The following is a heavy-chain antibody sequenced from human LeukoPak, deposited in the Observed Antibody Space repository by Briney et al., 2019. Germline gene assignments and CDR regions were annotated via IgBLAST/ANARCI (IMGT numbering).Heavy chain of an antibody. CDR3: ARAIPTDYYDGSPPLDY. D-gene: IGHD3-22*01. J-gene: IGHJ4*02. Sequence: GGSLRLSCAASGFTFSSYWMHWVRQAPGKGLEWVAVISYDGINEYYTDSVKGRFTISRDNSKNTLYLQVNSLRPEDTAVCYCARAIPTDYYDGSPPLDYWGQGTLVTVSS. CDR1: GFTFSSYW. CDR2: ISYDGINE. V-gene: IGHV3-30-3*01.